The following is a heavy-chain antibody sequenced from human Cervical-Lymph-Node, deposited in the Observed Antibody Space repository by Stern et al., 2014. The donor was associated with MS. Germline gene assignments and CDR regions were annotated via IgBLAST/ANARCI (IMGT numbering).Heavy chain of an antibody. CDR2: VNSDGSST. CDR1: GFAFSSYW. Sequence: EVHLVESGGGLVQPGGSLRLSCAASGFAFSSYWMHWVRQAPGKGLVWVSRVNSDGSSTTYADSVKGRFTISRDNAKNTLYLQMNSLRDDDTAVYYCARGYFTAMDYWGQGTLVTVSS. D-gene: IGHD5-18*01. V-gene: IGHV3-74*02. CDR3: ARGYFTAMDY. J-gene: IGHJ4*02.